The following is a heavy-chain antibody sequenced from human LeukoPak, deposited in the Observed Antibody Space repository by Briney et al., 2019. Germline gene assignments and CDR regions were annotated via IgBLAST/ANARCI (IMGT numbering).Heavy chain of an antibody. V-gene: IGHV3-23*01. Sequence: TGGSLRLSCAAPGFIFSNYAMSWGRQAPGKGLEWVSTITSGGRSTYYADSVKGRFSISRDNYNNMLYLQMTSLRAEDTAVYYCARDNDVCRGVTCLLFDYWGQGNLVTVSS. J-gene: IGHJ4*02. CDR3: ARDNDVCRGVTCLLFDY. D-gene: IGHD1-1*01. CDR1: GFIFSNYA. CDR2: ITSGGRST.